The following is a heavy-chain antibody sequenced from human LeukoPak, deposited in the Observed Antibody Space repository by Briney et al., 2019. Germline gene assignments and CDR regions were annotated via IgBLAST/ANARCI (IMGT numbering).Heavy chain of an antibody. CDR2: ISGSGGST. CDR1: GFTFSSYA. D-gene: IGHD1-7*01. V-gene: IGHV3-23*01. J-gene: IGHJ5*02. CDR3: AKDRDWNYVGDWFDP. Sequence: GASLRLSCAASGFTFSSYAMSWVRQAPGKGLEWVSAISGSGGSTYYADSVKGRFTISRDNSKNTLYLQMNSLRVEDTAVYYCAKDRDWNYVGDWFDPWGQGTLVTVSS.